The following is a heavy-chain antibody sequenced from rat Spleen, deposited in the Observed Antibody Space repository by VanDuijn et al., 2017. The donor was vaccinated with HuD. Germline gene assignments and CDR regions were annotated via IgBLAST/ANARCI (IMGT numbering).Heavy chain of an antibody. J-gene: IGHJ3*01. CDR1: GFSISSYG. D-gene: IGHD1-11*01. CDR2: IWGNGNT. V-gene: IGHV2-13*01. Sequence: QVQLKESGPGLVQPSQTLSLTCTVSGFSISSYGVIWVRQPPGKGLEWMGVIWGNGNTNYKSPLKSRLSISRDTSKSQVYLKVNSLQTDDTAIYFCTRTYGGYTSNWFPYWGQGSLVTVSS. CDR3: TRTYGGYTSNWFPY.